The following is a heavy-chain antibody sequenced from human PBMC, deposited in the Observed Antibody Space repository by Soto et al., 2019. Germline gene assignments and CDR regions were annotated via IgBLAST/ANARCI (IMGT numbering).Heavy chain of an antibody. CDR2: IIPIFGTA. D-gene: IGHD5-12*01. V-gene: IGHV1-69*13. Sequence: SVKVSCKASGGTFSSYAISWVRQAPGQGLEWMGGIIPIFGTANYAQKFQGRVTITADESTSTAYMELSSLRSEDTAVYYCARGLKEMATTISSYDASDIWGQGTMGTVSS. CDR3: ARGLKEMATTISSYDASDI. J-gene: IGHJ3*02. CDR1: GGTFSSYA.